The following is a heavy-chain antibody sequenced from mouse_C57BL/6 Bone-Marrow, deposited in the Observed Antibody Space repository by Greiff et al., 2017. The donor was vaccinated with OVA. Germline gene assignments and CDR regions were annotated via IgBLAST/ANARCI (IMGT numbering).Heavy chain of an antibody. V-gene: IGHV10-3*01. J-gene: IGHJ1*03. D-gene: IGHD3-3*01. CDR1: GFTFNTYA. Sequence: EVKLMESGGGLVQPKGSLKLSCAASGFTFNTYAMHWVRQAPGKGLEWVARIRSKSSNYANYYADSVKDRLTISRDDSQCLLYLRMNHLKTEDTAMYYCMRGDPWYFDVWGTGTTVTVSS. CDR3: MRGDPWYFDV. CDR2: IRSKSSNYAN.